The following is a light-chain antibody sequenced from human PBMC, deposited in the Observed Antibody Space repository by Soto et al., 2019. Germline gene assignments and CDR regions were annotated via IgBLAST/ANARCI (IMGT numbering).Light chain of an antibody. CDR3: LLYYGGQLGI. J-gene: IGLJ2*01. Sequence: QAVVTQEPSLTVSPGGTVTLTCASSTGAVTSGYYPTGFQPKPEQAPGALFYSTSNKYSWTPARFSGSLLGGKAALTLSGVQPDDEADDSCLLYYGGQLGIFGGGTKLTVL. CDR2: STS. CDR1: TGAVTSGYY. V-gene: IGLV7-43*01.